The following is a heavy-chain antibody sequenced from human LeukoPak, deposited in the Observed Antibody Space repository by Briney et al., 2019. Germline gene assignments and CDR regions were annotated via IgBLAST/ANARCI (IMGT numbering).Heavy chain of an antibody. J-gene: IGHJ4*02. CDR3: AREERGYNYGSDY. CDR2: INPNSGGT. CDR1: GYTFTSYY. V-gene: IGHV1-2*02. Sequence: ASVKVSCKASGYTFTSYYMHWVRQAPGQGLEWMGWINPNSGGTNYAQKFQGRVTMTRDTSISTAYMELSRLRSGDTAVYYCAREERGYNYGSDYWGQGTLVTVSS. D-gene: IGHD5-18*01.